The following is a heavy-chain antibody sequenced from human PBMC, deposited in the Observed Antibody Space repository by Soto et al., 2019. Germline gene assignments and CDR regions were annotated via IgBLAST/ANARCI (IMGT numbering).Heavy chain of an antibody. V-gene: IGHV3-33*01. D-gene: IGHD3-22*01. J-gene: IGHJ4*02. CDR3: ARGSEHYYDSSATSFDY. CDR2: IWYDGSNK. Sequence: QVQLVESGGGVVQPGRSLRLSCAASGFTFSSYGMHWVRQAPGKGLEWVAVIWYDGSNKYYADSVKDRFTISRDNSKNTLYLQMNSLRAEDTAVYYCARGSEHYYDSSATSFDYWGQGTLVTVSS. CDR1: GFTFSSYG.